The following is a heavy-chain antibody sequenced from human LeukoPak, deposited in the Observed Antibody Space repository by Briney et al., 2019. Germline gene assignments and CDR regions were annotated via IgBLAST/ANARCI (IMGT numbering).Heavy chain of an antibody. V-gene: IGHV3-7*01. CDR1: GFTFSSYW. Sequence: PGGSLRLSCAASGFTFSSYWMSWVRQAPGKGLEWVANIKQDGSDKFYVDSVKGRFTISRDNAKNSLYQQMNSLRAEDTAVYYCATGPQWFGELFCDYWGQGTLVSVSS. J-gene: IGHJ4*02. CDR2: IKQDGSDK. CDR3: ATGPQWFGELFCDY. D-gene: IGHD3-10*01.